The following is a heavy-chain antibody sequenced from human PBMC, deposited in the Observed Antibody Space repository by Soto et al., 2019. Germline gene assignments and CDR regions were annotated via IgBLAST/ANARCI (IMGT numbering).Heavy chain of an antibody. D-gene: IGHD3-3*01. CDR3: ARSSGVVIPDFDY. V-gene: IGHV1-2*04. Sequence: ASVKVSCKASGYTFTGYYMHWVRQAPGQGLEWMGWINPNSGGTNYAQKFQGWVTMTRDTSISTAYMELSRLRSDDTAVYYCARSSGVVIPDFDYWGPGTLVTVSS. J-gene: IGHJ4*02. CDR1: GYTFTGYY. CDR2: INPNSGGT.